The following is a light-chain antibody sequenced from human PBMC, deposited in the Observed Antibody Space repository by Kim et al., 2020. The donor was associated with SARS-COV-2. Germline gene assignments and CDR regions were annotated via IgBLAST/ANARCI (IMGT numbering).Light chain of an antibody. CDR3: AAWDDSLSSVV. J-gene: IGLJ3*02. CDR2: STT. Sequence: GQRVTIPCSGSSSNLGSNYVYWHQQVPGTAPKLLIYSTTQRPSGVPDRFSGSKSGTSASLAIDGLRSEDEADYYCAAWDDSLSSVVFGGGTRLTVL. CDR1: SSNLGSNY. V-gene: IGLV1-47*02.